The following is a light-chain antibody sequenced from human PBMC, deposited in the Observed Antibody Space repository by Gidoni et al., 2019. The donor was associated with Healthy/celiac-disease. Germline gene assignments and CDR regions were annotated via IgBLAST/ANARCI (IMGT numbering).Light chain of an antibody. CDR2: GAS. V-gene: IGKV1-33*01. Sequence: DIHMTQSPSSLSASVGDRVSISCQASQDISTSLNWYQQKPGQAPKLLIYGASHLQTGVPSRFTGVGSGTDFTFTISSLQPEDIATYYCPQDHDLITFGGGTKVEI. CDR3: PQDHDLIT. J-gene: IGKJ4*01. CDR1: QDISTS.